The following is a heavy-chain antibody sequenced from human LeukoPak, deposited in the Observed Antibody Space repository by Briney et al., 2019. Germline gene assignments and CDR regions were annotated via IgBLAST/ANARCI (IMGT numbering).Heavy chain of an antibody. CDR3: ARDLRLRWGNHNWFDP. CDR1: GFTFSSYG. J-gene: IGHJ5*02. D-gene: IGHD4-23*01. CDR2: IWYDGSNK. V-gene: IGHV3-33*01. Sequence: GRSLRLSCAASGFTFSSYGMHWVRQAPGKGLEWVAVIWYDGSNKYYADSVKGRFTISRDNSKNTLYLQMNSLRAEDTAVYYCARDLRLRWGNHNWFDPWGQGTLVTVSS.